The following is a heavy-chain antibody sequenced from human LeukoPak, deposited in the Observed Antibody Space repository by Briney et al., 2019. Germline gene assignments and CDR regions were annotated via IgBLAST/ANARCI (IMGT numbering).Heavy chain of an antibody. CDR3: EAGIRDAFDY. D-gene: IGHD5-24*01. CDR1: ALSFTDDP. CDR2: IRTTAEGAKYA. Sequence: GCSLRLACATPALSFTDDPMNWVRKAPGKGLEWISNIRTTAEGAKYAYYADSVKGRVTISRDDGKNTLYLHMNSLRDDDTSVYHGEAGIRDAFDYWGQGILVTVSS. J-gene: IGHJ4*02. V-gene: IGHV3-48*02.